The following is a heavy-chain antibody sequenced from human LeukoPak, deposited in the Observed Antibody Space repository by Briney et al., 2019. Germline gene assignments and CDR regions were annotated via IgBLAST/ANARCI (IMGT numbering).Heavy chain of an antibody. CDR1: GDSIRSGFYY. V-gene: IGHV4-61*01. D-gene: IGHD1-1*01. J-gene: IGHJ6*03. CDR3: ARGGGVESAYYYMDV. CDR2: ICCSGTT. Sequence: PSQTLSLTCTVSGDSIRSGFYYWNWIRQPPGKGLEWIGYICCSGTTNYNPSLESRVTISVDTSKNEFSLRLKSVTAADTAVYYCARGGGVESAYYYMDVWGKGTTVTISS.